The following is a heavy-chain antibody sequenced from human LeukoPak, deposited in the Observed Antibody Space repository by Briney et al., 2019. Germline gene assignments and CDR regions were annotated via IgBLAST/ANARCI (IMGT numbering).Heavy chain of an antibody. V-gene: IGHV3-53*01. Sequence: GGSLRLSCAASGFTVSSNYMSWVRQAPGRGLEWVSVIYSGGTTYYADSVKGRFTISRDNSKNTLYLQMNSLRAEDTAVYYCARVGSGSYELLYWGQGTLVTVSS. D-gene: IGHD1-26*01. CDR3: ARVGSGSYELLY. CDR2: IYSGGTT. CDR1: GFTVSSNY. J-gene: IGHJ4*02.